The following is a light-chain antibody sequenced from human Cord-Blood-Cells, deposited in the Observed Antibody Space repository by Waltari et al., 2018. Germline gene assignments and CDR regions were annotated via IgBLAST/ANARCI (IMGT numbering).Light chain of an antibody. J-gene: IGKJ2*01. CDR1: QSVSSN. Sequence: EIVMTQSQATLSESPGERATLSCRASQSVSSNLAWNKQKPGQAPRPHIYGASTRATGIPARFSVSGSGTEFTLTISSLQSEDFAVYYCQQYNNWTYKFGQGTKLE. CDR2: GAS. V-gene: IGKV3-15*01. CDR3: QQYNNWTYK.